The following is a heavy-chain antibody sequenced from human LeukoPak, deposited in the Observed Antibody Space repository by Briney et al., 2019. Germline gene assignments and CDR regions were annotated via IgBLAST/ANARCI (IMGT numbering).Heavy chain of an antibody. CDR1: GGSGSTYY. D-gene: IGHD1-7*01. Sequence: PSETLSLTCTVSGGSGSTYYWSWIRQAPGKGLEWIGYIYDSGTTNYNPSLKSRVTISMDRSKNQFSLNLSSVTAADTAVYHCARSRELFYFDYWGQGTLVTVSS. CDR3: ARSRELFYFDY. CDR2: IYDSGTT. V-gene: IGHV4-59*02. J-gene: IGHJ4*02.